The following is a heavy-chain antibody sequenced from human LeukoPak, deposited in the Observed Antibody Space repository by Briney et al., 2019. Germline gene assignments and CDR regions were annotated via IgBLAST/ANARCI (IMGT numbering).Heavy chain of an antibody. CDR1: GGSTSSYY. CDR2: IYFSGST. CDR3: ARGGYCSSTTCYPYYFDY. J-gene: IGHJ4*02. V-gene: IGHV4-59*01. D-gene: IGHD2-2*01. Sequence: SETLSLICTVSGGSTSSYYWSWIRQPPGKGLEWIGYIYFSGSTNYNPSLKSRVTISADTSKNQFSLKLSSVTAADTAVYYCARGGYCSSTTCYPYYFDYWGQGTLVTVSS.